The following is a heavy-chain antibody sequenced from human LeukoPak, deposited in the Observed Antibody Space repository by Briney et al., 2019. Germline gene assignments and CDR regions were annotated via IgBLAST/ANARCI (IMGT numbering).Heavy chain of an antibody. J-gene: IGHJ4*02. CDR2: ISSLSGTI. CDR1: GFTFSSDN. D-gene: IGHD3-16*01. V-gene: IGHV3-48*01. Sequence: GGSLRLSCAASGFTFSSDNMNWVRQAPGKGREWVSHISSLSGTIYYADSVKGRFIISRGNAENSLLLQMNSLRAEDTAVYYCVRDQGGAVSYWGQGTLVTVSS. CDR3: VRDQGGAVSY.